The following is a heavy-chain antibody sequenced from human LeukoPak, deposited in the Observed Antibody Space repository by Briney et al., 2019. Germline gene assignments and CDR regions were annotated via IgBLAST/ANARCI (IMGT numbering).Heavy chain of an antibody. D-gene: IGHD3-22*01. J-gene: IGHJ4*02. Sequence: GGSLRLSCAASGFTFINSWLSWVRQAPGKGLEWVGRIKGKPDGGTTDYAAPVKGRFTISRDDSRNTLYLQINSLKTEDTAVYNCTTKGVLDTIGYYYLFDFWGQGTWSPSPQ. V-gene: IGHV3-15*01. CDR1: GFTFINSW. CDR2: IKGKPDGGTT. CDR3: TTKGVLDTIGYYYLFDF.